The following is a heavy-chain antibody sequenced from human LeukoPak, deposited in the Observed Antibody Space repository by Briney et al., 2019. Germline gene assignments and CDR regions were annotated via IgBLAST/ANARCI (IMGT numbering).Heavy chain of an antibody. D-gene: IGHD3-22*01. V-gene: IGHV3-30*18. J-gene: IGHJ4*02. Sequence: GGSLRLSCAASGFTFSSYGMHWVRQAPGKGLEWVAVISYDGSNKYYADSVKGRFTISRDNSKNTLYLQMYSLRAEDTAVYYCAKISYDSSGYPGDYWGQGTLVTVSS. CDR3: AKISYDSSGYPGDY. CDR2: ISYDGSNK. CDR1: GFTFSSYG.